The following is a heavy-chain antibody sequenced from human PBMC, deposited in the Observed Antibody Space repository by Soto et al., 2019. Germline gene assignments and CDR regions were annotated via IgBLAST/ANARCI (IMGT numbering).Heavy chain of an antibody. Sequence: QVQLQQSGPGLVKPSQTLSLTCAISGESVSTNSATWDWIRQSPSRGLEWLGRTYYRSKWYHDYAASVNGRITINANPSITQLSLQLNSVTPDDTAVYYCARLIGDSWLDSWGQGTLVTVSS. CDR3: ARLIGDSWLDS. J-gene: IGHJ5*01. V-gene: IGHV6-1*01. CDR1: GESVSTNSAT. CDR2: TYYRSKWYH. D-gene: IGHD2-8*01.